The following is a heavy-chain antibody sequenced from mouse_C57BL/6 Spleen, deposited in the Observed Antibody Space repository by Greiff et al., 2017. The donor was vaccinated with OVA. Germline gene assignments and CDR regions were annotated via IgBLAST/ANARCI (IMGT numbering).Heavy chain of an antibody. Sequence: VQLQQSGAELVRPGASVKLSCTASGFNIKDDYMHWVKQRPEQGLEWIGWIDPENGDTEYASKFQGKATITADTSSNTAYLQLSSLTSEDTAVYYCSTVATLRDYYAMDYWGRGTSVTVSS. V-gene: IGHV14-4*01. D-gene: IGHD1-1*02. CDR3: STVATLRDYYAMDY. CDR1: GFNIKDDY. CDR2: IDPENGDT. J-gene: IGHJ4*01.